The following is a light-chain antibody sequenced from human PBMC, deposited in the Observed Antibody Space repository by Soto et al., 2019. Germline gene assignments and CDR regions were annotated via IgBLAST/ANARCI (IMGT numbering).Light chain of an antibody. CDR3: KQYNNWPLT. CDR2: GAS. Sequence: EIVMTQSPATLSVSPGERATLSCRASQSVSSNLAWYQQKPGQAPRLLIYGASTRATGIPARFSGSGSGTEFTLTISSLQSEDFAVYYCKQYNNWPLTFGGGTKVEI. CDR1: QSVSSN. V-gene: IGKV3-15*01. J-gene: IGKJ4*01.